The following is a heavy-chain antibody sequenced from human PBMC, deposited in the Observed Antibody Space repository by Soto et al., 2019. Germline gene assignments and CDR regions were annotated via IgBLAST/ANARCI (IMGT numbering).Heavy chain of an antibody. CDR2: IMPLYGSA. CDR1: GGTFSNHA. Sequence: SVKVSCKASGGTFSNHAISWARQAPGQGLEWMGGIMPLYGSANYAQKFQGRVTITADTSTNTAYMELTSLTSEDTAVYYCARGDDFDYYYTMDVWGQGTTVTVSS. CDR3: ARGDDFDYYYTMDV. D-gene: IGHD3-16*01. V-gene: IGHV1-69*06. J-gene: IGHJ6*02.